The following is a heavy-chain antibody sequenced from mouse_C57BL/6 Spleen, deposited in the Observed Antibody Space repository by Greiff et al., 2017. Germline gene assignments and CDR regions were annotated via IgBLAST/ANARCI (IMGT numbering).Heavy chain of an antibody. CDR1: GYTFNSYW. Sequence: VKLQQPGAELVKPGASVKLSCKASGYTFNSYWMHWVKQRPGRGLEWIGRIDPNSGGTKYNEKFKSKATLTVDKPSSTAYMQLSSLTSEDSAVYYCARDYGNYPGYFYYWGQGTTLTVSS. CDR3: ARDYGNYPGYFYY. J-gene: IGHJ2*01. CDR2: IDPNSGGT. V-gene: IGHV1-72*01. D-gene: IGHD2-1*01.